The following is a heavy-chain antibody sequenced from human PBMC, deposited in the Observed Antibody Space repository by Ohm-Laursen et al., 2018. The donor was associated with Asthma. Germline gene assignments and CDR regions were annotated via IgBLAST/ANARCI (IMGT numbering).Heavy chain of an antibody. CDR2: IIPIFGTA. Sequence: SVKVSCKASGGTFSSYAISWVRQAPGQGLEWMGGIIPIFGTANYAQKFQGRVTITADESTSTAYMELSSLRSEDTAVYYCARENRGRSGYFDYWGQGTLVTVSS. CDR1: GGTFSSYA. J-gene: IGHJ4*02. D-gene: IGHD1-14*01. CDR3: ARENRGRSGYFDY. V-gene: IGHV1-69*13.